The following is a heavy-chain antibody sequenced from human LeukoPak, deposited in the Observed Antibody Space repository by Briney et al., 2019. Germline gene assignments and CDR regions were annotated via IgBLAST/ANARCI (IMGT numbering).Heavy chain of an antibody. D-gene: IGHD3-3*01. CDR2: IRYDGSNK. Sequence: GGSLRLSCSASGFIFNTFGMNWVRQAPGKGLEWVAFIRYDGSNKYYADSVKGRFTISRDNSKNTLYLQMNSLRAEDTAVYYCAKNGATDLVFDYWGQGTLVTVSS. CDR3: AKNGATDLVFDY. CDR1: GFIFNTFG. J-gene: IGHJ4*02. V-gene: IGHV3-30*02.